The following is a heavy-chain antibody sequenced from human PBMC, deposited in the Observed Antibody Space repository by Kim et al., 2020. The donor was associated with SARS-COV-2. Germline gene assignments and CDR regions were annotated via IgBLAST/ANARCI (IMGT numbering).Heavy chain of an antibody. D-gene: IGHD6-19*01. J-gene: IGHJ4*02. Sequence: SETLSLTCAVSGGSISSSNWWSWVRQPPGKGLEWIGEIYHSGSTNYNPSLKSRVTISVDKSKNQFSLKLSSVTAADTAVYYCARDPRGVAGRRCAYDYWGQGTLVTVSS. V-gene: IGHV4-4*02. CDR1: GGSISSSNW. CDR2: IYHSGST. CDR3: ARDPRGVAGRRCAYDY.